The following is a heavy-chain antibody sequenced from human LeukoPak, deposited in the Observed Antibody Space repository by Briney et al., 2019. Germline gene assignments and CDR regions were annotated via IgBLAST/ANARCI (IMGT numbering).Heavy chain of an antibody. CDR3: AKIVMVKRSIDY. CDR2: ISGSARTI. V-gene: IGHV3-23*01. J-gene: IGHJ4*02. Sequence: GGSMRLSCAASGFILNNHAMTWVRQAPGKGLQWISIISGSARTIEYEDSVKGRFTTSRENSKNTVSLQMNSLRVEDTARYYIAKIVMVKRSIDYWRQG. D-gene: IGHD3-22*01. CDR1: GFILNNHA.